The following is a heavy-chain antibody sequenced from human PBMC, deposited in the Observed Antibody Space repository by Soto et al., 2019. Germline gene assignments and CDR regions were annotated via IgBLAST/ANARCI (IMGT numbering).Heavy chain of an antibody. D-gene: IGHD6-13*01. V-gene: IGHV4-4*02. CDR3: ARDERSSWYITGMDV. CDR2: IYHSGST. Sequence: QVQLQESGPGLVKPSGTLSLTCAVSSGSISSSNWWSWVRQPPGKGLEWIGEIYHSGSTNYNPSRKSRVTISVDKSKNQFALKLSSVTAADTAVYYCARDERSSWYITGMDVWGKGTTVTVSS. CDR1: SGSISSSNW. J-gene: IGHJ6*03.